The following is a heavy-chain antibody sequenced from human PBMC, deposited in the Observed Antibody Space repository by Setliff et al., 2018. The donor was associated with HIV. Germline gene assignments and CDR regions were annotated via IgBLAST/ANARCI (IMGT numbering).Heavy chain of an antibody. J-gene: IGHJ1*01. CDR3: AREPPGQRLISIPEYFQL. CDR1: GFTFSNYW. V-gene: IGHV3-7*01. D-gene: IGHD6-25*01. CDR2: IKRDGSET. Sequence: GGSLRLSCATSGFTFSNYWMTWVRQAPGKGLEWVANIKRDGSETYYLDSVKGRFTISRDNAKNSLYLQMNSLRADDTAVYYCAREPPGQRLISIPEYFQLWGQGTLVTVSS.